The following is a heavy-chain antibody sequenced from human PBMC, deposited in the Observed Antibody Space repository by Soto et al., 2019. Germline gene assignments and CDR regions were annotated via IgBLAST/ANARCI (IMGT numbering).Heavy chain of an antibody. V-gene: IGHV3-30*03. CDR1: GFRFSRYG. D-gene: IGHD3-3*01. Sequence: QVPLVESGGRVVQPGRSLRLSCAASGFRFSRYGMHWVRQAPGKGLEWVAEISFDGNHQHYADSVKGRFTISRDNSKNTLSLEMNSLRRDDTAVYYCASCERFPRVGVDYYALDVWGQGTTVIVSS. CDR3: ASCERFPRVGVDYYALDV. CDR2: ISFDGNHQ. J-gene: IGHJ6*02.